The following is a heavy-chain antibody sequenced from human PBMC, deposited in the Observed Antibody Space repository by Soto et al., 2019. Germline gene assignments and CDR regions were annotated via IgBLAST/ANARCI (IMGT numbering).Heavy chain of an antibody. CDR3: ARSNETYYDFWSGYYYPAHFDY. CDR1: GGSISSYY. CDR2: IYYSGST. J-gene: IGHJ4*02. Sequence: PSETLSLTCTVSGGSISSYYWSWIRQPPGKGLEKIGYIYYSGSTNYNPSLKSRVTISVDTSKNQFSLKLSSVTAADTAVYYCARSNETYYDFWSGYYYPAHFDYWGQGTLVTVSS. V-gene: IGHV4-59*01. D-gene: IGHD3-3*01.